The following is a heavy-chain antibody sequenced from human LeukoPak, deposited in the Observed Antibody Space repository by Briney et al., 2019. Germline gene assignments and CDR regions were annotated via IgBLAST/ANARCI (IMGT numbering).Heavy chain of an antibody. CDR2: ISIVGTSE. Sequence: GGSLRLSCEGSGYTFSYYFMYWVRQAPGKELEWVAAISIVGTSEHYADSVKGRFTISRDNSKNSLYLQMNRLRTEDTAVYYCARVRAYPYNSSPRHWFNPWGQGALVSVSS. J-gene: IGHJ5*02. D-gene: IGHD1-14*01. CDR3: ARVRAYPYNSSPRHWFNP. V-gene: IGHV3-30*04. CDR1: GYTFSYYF.